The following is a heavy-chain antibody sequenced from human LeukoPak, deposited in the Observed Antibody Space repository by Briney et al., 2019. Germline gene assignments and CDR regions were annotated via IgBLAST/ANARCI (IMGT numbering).Heavy chain of an antibody. CDR2: ISSDNTCT. CDR1: GFTFNDYH. D-gene: IGHD3-22*01. CDR3: ATSYFDSSGYLQYFDD. Sequence: GGSLRLSCAASGFTFNDYHMSWIRQAPGKGLEWVACISSDNTCTDYADSVKGRFTISRDNPKKSLYLQMNSLRDEDTAVYYCATSYFDSSGYLQYFDDWGQGTLVTVSS. V-gene: IGHV3-11*06. J-gene: IGHJ4*02.